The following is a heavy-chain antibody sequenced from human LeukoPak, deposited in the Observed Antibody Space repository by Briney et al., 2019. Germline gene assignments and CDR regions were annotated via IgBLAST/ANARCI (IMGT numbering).Heavy chain of an antibody. V-gene: IGHV4-39*01. D-gene: IGHD4-11*01. CDR2: IYYSGST. J-gene: IGHJ4*02. Sequence: SETLSLTCTVSGVSISSSSYYWGWIRQPPGKGLEWIGSIYYSGSTYYNPSLKSRVTISVDTSKNQFSLKLSSVTAADTAVYYCARSDYTNFDYWGQGTLVTVSS. CDR1: GVSISSSSYY. CDR3: ARSDYTNFDY.